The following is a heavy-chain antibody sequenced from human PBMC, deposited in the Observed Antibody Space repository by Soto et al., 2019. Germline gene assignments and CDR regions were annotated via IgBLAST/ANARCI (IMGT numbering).Heavy chain of an antibody. CDR3: ARGRYCLTGRCFPNWFDS. J-gene: IGHJ5*01. Sequence: TLSLTCSVSGDSISTVDYFWAWIRQPPGQALEYIGYIYKSATTYYNPSFESRVAISLDTSKSQFSLNVTSVTAADTAVYFCARGRYCLTGRCFPNWFDSWGQGTLVTVSS. D-gene: IGHD2-15*01. V-gene: IGHV4-30-4*01. CDR2: IYKSATT. CDR1: GDSISTVDYF.